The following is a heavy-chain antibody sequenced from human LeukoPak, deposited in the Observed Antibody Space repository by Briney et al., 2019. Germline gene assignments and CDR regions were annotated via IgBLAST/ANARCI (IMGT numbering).Heavy chain of an antibody. J-gene: IGHJ4*02. CDR2: ISGRGGST. D-gene: IGHD1-1*01. CDR3: AKWKGGLFYYFDY. V-gene: IGHV3-23*01. Sequence: GGSLRLSCAASGLTFSTYVMSWVRQAPGKGLEWVSSISGRGGSTFYAGSVKGRFTISRDNSKNTLYLQMNSLRAEDTAVYYCAKWKGGLFYYFDYWGQGTLVTVSS. CDR1: GLTFSTYV.